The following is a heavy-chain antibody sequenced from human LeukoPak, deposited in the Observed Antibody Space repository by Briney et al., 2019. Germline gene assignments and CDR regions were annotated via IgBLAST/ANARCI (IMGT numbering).Heavy chain of an antibody. CDR1: GFTFSSYT. Sequence: GGSLRLSCAASGFTFSSYTMNWVRQAPGKGLEWVSSIAGSSGYISYADSVKGRFIISRDNAKKSLYLQMTSLTAEDTAVYYCARDRGAYCGGDCYLGFDYWGRGTLVTVSS. D-gene: IGHD2-21*02. V-gene: IGHV3-21*01. J-gene: IGHJ4*01. CDR3: ARDRGAYCGGDCYLGFDY. CDR2: IAGSSGYI.